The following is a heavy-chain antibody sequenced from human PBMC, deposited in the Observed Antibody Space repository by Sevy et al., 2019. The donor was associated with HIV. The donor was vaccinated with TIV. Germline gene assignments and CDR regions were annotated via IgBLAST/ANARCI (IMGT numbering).Heavy chain of an antibody. CDR3: ATTKDYYDSSGYPFDY. Sequence: ASVKVSCKVSGYTLSQLSMHWVRQAPGKGLEWVGTFDPEDGRTIYEQKFQGRVTMNEDTSTDTAYMELNSLNSEDTAVYYCATTKDYYDSSGYPFDYWGQGTQVTVSS. D-gene: IGHD3-22*01. J-gene: IGHJ4*02. CDR1: GYTLSQLS. CDR2: FDPEDGRT. V-gene: IGHV1-24*01.